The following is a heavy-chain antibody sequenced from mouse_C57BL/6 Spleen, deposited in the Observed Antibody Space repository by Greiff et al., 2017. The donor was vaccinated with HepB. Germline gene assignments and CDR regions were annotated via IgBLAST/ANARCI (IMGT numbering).Heavy chain of an antibody. J-gene: IGHJ1*03. CDR2: INPNNGGT. CDR1: GYTFTDYY. Sequence: VQLQQPGAELVKPGASVKLSCKASGYTFTDYYMNWVKQSHGKSLEWIGDINPNNGGTSYNQKFKGKATLTVDKSSSTAYMELRSLTSEDSAVYYCARAPALLSWYFDVWGTGTTVTVSS. V-gene: IGHV1-26*01. D-gene: IGHD2-1*01. CDR3: ARAPALLSWYFDV.